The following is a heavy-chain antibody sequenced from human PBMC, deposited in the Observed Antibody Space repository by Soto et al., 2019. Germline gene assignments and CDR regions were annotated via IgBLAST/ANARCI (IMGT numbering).Heavy chain of an antibody. D-gene: IGHD6-19*01. J-gene: IGHJ4*02. V-gene: IGHV4-59*01. CDR1: AGTTRRYF. CDR2: IYYSGTT. CDR3: AIAPTTSSSGFFAY. Sequence: VSAGTTRRYFWRGIRQPPGKGLEWIGYIYYSGTTKYNPSLKSRVTISVETSKNQFSLKLSSVTASDKAVYYCAIAPTTSSSGFFAYWAMGPFVTGS.